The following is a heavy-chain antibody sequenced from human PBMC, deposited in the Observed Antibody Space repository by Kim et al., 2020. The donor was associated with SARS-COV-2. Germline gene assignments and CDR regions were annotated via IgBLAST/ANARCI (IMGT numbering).Heavy chain of an antibody. CDR3: ARGGMIVVAPFDY. V-gene: IGHV4-59*01. CDR1: GGSISSYY. J-gene: IGHJ4*02. Sequence: SETLSLTCTVSGGSISSYYWSWIRQPPGKGLEWIGYIYYSGSTNYNPSLKSRVTISVDTSKNQFSLKLSSVTAADTAVYYCARGGMIVVAPFDYWGQGTLVTVSS. CDR2: IYYSGST. D-gene: IGHD3-22*01.